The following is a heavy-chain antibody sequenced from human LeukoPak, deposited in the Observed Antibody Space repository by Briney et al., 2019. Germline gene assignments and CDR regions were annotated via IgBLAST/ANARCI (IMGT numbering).Heavy chain of an antibody. D-gene: IGHD3-22*01. V-gene: IGHV1-2*02. CDR2: INPNSGGT. CDR3: ARGPRDYDSSGYYHY. Sequence: ASVKVSCKASGYTFTGYYMHWVRQAPGQGLEWMGWINPNSGGTNYAQKFQGRVTMTRDTSISTAYMELSRLRSDDTAVYYCARGPRDYDSSGYYHYWGQGTLVTVSS. J-gene: IGHJ4*02. CDR1: GYTFTGYY.